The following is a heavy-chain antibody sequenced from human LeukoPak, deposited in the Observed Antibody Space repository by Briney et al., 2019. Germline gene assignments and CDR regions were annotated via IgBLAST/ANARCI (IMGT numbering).Heavy chain of an antibody. J-gene: IGHJ4*02. CDR2: ISSSSSYI. CDR1: GFTFSSYS. V-gene: IGHV3-21*01. CDR3: AKVVCSSTSCSRDY. Sequence: PGGSLRLSCAASGFTFSSYSMNWVRQAPGKGLEWVSSISSSSSYIYYADSVKGRFTISRDNAKNSLYLQMNSLRAEDTAVYYCAKVVCSSTSCSRDYWGQGTLVTVSS. D-gene: IGHD2-2*01.